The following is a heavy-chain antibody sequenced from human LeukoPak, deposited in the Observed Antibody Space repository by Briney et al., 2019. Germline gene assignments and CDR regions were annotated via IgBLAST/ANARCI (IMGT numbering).Heavy chain of an antibody. CDR2: ISTNGGGT. CDR3: ARYCNGGSCYSGYDY. J-gene: IGHJ4*02. CDR1: GFTFSSYA. Sequence: GGSLRLSCAASGFTFSSYAMHWVRQAPGKGLEYVSAISTNGGGTYYANSVKGRFTISRDNSKNTLYLKMGSLRAEDMAVYYCARYCNGGSCYSGYDYWGQGTLVTVSS. D-gene: IGHD2-15*01. V-gene: IGHV3-64*01.